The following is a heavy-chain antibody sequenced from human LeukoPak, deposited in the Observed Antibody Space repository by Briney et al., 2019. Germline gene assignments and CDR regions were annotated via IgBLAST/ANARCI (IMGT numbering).Heavy chain of an antibody. V-gene: IGHV4-4*07. CDR2: ISTSGST. J-gene: IGHJ4*02. D-gene: IGHD6-13*01. Sequence: SETLSLTCTVSGGSISSYYWSWIRQPAGKGLESIGHISTSGSTNYNPSLKSRVTMSVDTSKNQFSLKLSSVTAADTAVYYCARVGRRAAAGPYYFDYWGQGTLVTVSS. CDR1: GGSISSYY. CDR3: ARVGRRAAAGPYYFDY.